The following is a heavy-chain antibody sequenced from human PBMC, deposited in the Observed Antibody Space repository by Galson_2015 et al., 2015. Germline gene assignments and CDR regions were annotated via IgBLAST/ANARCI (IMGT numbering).Heavy chain of an antibody. CDR2: ISAYNGNT. V-gene: IGHV1-18*01. CDR3: ARDGSYCPNGVCRGGVYYYYGMDV. J-gene: IGHJ6*02. Sequence: SVKVSCQASGYTFTSYGLSWVRQAPGQGLEWMGWISAYNGNTNYAQKLQGRVTMTTDTSTSTAYMELRSLRSDDTAVYYCARDGSYCPNGVCRGGVYYYYGMDVWGQGTTVTVSS. CDR1: GYTFTSYG. D-gene: IGHD2-8*01.